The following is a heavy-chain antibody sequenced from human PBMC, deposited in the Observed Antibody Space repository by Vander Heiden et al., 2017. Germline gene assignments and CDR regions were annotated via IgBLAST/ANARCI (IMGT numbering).Heavy chain of an antibody. CDR3: AKDKGGVGIAHRDGMDV. D-gene: IGHD6-13*01. CDR2: ISWNSGSM. V-gene: IGHV3-9*01. J-gene: IGHJ6*04. Sequence: EVQRVESGGGLVQPGRRLILPCAASGSTVDDYSMHWVRQAPGKGLELVSGISWNSGSMGYADSVNGRVTISRDDAKNSLCLKVNSLSAGDTDLYYCAKDKGGVGIAHRDGMDVWGEGTTVNLAS. CDR1: GSTVDDYS.